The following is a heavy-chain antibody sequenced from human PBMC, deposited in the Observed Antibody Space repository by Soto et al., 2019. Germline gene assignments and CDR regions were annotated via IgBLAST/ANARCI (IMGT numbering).Heavy chain of an antibody. V-gene: IGHV3-23*01. D-gene: IGHD5-12*01. Sequence: EVQLLESGGGLAQPGGSLRLSCAASGFTFSSYPMSWVRHAPGQGLEWVSGIVAGGGITYYADSVKGRFTISRDNSKNTLYLQMNSLRAEDSAVYYWAKNSAATIRVGYDYWGQGTLVTVSS. CDR1: GFTFSSYP. CDR3: AKNSAATIRVGYDY. J-gene: IGHJ4*02. CDR2: IVAGGGIT.